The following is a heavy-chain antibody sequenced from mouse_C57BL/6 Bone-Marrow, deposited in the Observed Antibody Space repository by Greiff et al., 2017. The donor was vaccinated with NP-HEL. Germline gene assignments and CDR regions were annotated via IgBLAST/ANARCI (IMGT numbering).Heavy chain of an antibody. CDR2: INPNNGGT. CDR3: ARRGIYYYGSSLSFDY. Sequence: EVQLQQSGPELVKPGASVKISCKASGYTFTDYYMNWVKQSHGKSLEWIGDINPNNGGTSYNQKFKGKATLTVDKSSSTAYMELRSLTSEDSAVYYYARRGIYYYGSSLSFDYWGQGTTLTVSS. CDR1: GYTFTDYY. J-gene: IGHJ2*01. D-gene: IGHD1-1*01. V-gene: IGHV1-26*01.